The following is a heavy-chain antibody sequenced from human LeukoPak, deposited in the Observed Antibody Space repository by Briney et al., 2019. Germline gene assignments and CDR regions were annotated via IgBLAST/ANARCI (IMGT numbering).Heavy chain of an antibody. J-gene: IGHJ4*02. V-gene: IGHV1-69*01. CDR3: ASLPETYSSGLYTVDY. D-gene: IGHD6-19*01. Sequence: ASVKVSCKASGGTLSSYVINWVRQAPGQGLERMGGIIPLFGTPNYAQRFQGRLTITADESTNTVYMELSSLRFDDTAVYYCASLPETYSSGLYTVDYWGQGTLLTVSS. CDR2: IIPLFGTP. CDR1: GGTLSSYV.